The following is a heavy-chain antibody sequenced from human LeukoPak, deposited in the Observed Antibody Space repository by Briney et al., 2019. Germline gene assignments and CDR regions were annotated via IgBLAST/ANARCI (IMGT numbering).Heavy chain of an antibody. CDR3: AKDSRTTYDSSWLYYFDS. V-gene: IGHV3-23*01. CDR2: LSGSGESA. J-gene: IGHJ4*02. CDR1: GFIFINYG. D-gene: IGHD6-13*01. Sequence: GTLRLSCAASGFIFINYGMTWVRQAPGKGLQWVSGLSGSGESAYYADSVKGRFTTSRDNSKNTVYLQMNSLRAEDTAIYYCAKDSRTTYDSSWLYYFDSWGQGTLVTVSS.